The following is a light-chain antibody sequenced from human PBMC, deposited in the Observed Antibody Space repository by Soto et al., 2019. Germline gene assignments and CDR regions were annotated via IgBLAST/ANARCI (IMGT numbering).Light chain of an antibody. J-gene: IGKJ2*03. V-gene: IGKV1-5*03. CDR1: QSISNW. CDR2: KAS. Sequence: DIPMTQSPSTLSASVGDRVTITCRASQSISNWLAWYQQKPGKAPELLIYKASRLQSGVPSRFSGSGSGTECTLTITSLQAGDSATYYCQQYTTYYSFGQGTKLEL. CDR3: QQYTTYYS.